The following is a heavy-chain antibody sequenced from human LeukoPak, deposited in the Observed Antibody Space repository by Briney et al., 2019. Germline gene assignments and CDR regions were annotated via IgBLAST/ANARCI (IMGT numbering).Heavy chain of an antibody. J-gene: IGHJ6*02. CDR1: GYTFTSYG. D-gene: IGHD6-25*01. V-gene: IGHV1-18*01. CDR2: ISAYNGNT. Sequence: ASVKVSCKASGYTFTSYGISWVRQAPGQGLEWMGWISAYNGNTNYAQKLQGRVTMTTDTSTSTAYMELRSLRSDDTAVYYCARDLRPFYYYYYGMDVWGQGTTVTVPS. CDR3: ARDLRPFYYYYYGMDV.